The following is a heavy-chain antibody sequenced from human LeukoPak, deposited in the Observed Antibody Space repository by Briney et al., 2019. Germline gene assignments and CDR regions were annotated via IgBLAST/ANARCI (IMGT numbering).Heavy chain of an antibody. CDR1: GFTFSSYW. CDR2: INSDGAGT. CDR3: ARGLGIPQIDY. Sequence: GGSLRLSCAASGFTFSSYWMHWVRQAPGKGLVWVSRINSDGAGTIYADSVKGRFTVSRDNAKDTLYLQMNSLRAEDTAVYYCARGLGIPQIDYWGQGTLVTVSS. J-gene: IGHJ4*02. D-gene: IGHD7-27*01. V-gene: IGHV3-74*01.